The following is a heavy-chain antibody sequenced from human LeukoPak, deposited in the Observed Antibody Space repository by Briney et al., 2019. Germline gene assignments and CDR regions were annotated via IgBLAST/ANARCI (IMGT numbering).Heavy chain of an antibody. V-gene: IGHV1-24*01. Sequence: ASVKVSCKVSGYTFTDYYMHWVQQAPGKGLEWMGGFDPEDGETIYAQKFQGRVTMTEDTSTDTAYMELSSLRSEDTAVYYCATWNYYDSSGYYQYFDYWGQGTLVTVSS. D-gene: IGHD3-22*01. J-gene: IGHJ4*02. CDR3: ATWNYYDSSGYYQYFDY. CDR2: FDPEDGET. CDR1: GYTFTDYY.